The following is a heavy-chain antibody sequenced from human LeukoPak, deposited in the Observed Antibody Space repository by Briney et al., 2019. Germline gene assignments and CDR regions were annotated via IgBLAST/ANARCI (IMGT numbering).Heavy chain of an antibody. D-gene: IGHD3-10*01. J-gene: IGHJ5*02. CDR1: GGSISSGSYY. Sequence: PSETLSLTCTVSGGSISSGSYYWGWIRQPPGKGLEWIGSIYYSGSTYYNPSLKSRVTISVDTSKNQFSLKLSSVTAADTAVYYCARVTRAGSRSRFDPWGQGTLVTVSS. CDR3: ARVTRAGSRSRFDP. CDR2: IYYSGST. V-gene: IGHV4-39*01.